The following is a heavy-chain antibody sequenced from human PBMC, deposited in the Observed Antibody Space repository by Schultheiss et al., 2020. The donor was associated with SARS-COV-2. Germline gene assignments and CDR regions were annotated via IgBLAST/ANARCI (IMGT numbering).Heavy chain of an antibody. J-gene: IGHJ6*02. CDR1: GGSISDHY. V-gene: IGHV4-59*08. D-gene: IGHD2-2*01. Sequence: SETLSLTCAVYGGSISDHYWSWIRQPPGKGLEWIGYIYYSGSTNYNPSLKSRVTISVDTSKNQFSLKLSSVTAADTAVYYCARHRGVDCSSTSCRRYYYYYGMDVWGQGTTVTVSS. CDR3: ARHRGVDCSSTSCRRYYYYYGMDV. CDR2: IYYSGST.